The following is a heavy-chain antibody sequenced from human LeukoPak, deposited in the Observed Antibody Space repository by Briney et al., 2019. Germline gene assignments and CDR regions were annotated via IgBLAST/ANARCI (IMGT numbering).Heavy chain of an antibody. D-gene: IGHD6-6*01. CDR1: GGSFSGYY. CDR3: AKIAARDHFDY. CDR2: INHSGST. V-gene: IGHV4-34*01. Sequence: SETLSLTCAVYGGSFSGYYWSWIRQPPAKGLEWIGEINHSGSTNYNPSLKSRVTISVDTSKNQFSLKLSSVTAADTAVYYCAKIAARDHFDYWGQGTLVTVSS. J-gene: IGHJ4*02.